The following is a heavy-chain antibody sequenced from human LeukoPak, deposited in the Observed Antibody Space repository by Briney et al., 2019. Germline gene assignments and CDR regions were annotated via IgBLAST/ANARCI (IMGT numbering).Heavy chain of an antibody. CDR3: ARGYSYGFCYYGSGSYFWFDP. V-gene: IGHV4-34*01. Sequence: SETLSLTCAVYGGSFSGYYWRWLRQPPGKGLEWVGEINHSGSTNYNPSLKSRVTISVDTSKNPFSLKLSFVTAADTAVYYCARGYSYGFCYYGSGSYFWFDPWGQGTLVTVS. J-gene: IGHJ5*02. D-gene: IGHD3-10*01. CDR1: GGSFSGYY. CDR2: INHSGST.